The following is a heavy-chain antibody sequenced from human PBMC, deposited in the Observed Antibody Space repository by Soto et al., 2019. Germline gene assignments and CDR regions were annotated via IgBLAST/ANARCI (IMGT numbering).Heavy chain of an antibody. CDR1: GDSINSRTYY. CDR2: IYYTGSA. CDR3: ARLPTGDNWNLWYFDY. D-gene: IGHD1-20*01. J-gene: IGHJ4*02. Sequence: SETLSLTCTVSGDSINSRTYYWGWIRQPPGKGLDWIGTIYYTGSAYYNPSLKSRVTISVDPPKNQFSLKLSSVTAADTAVYCCARLPTGDNWNLWYFDYWGQGTPVTVSS. V-gene: IGHV4-39*01.